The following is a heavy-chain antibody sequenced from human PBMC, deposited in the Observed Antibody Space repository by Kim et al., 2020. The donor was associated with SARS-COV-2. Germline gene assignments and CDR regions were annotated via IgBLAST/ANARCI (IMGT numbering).Heavy chain of an antibody. Sequence: SETLSLTCTVSGGSISSGGYYWSWIRQHPGKGLEWIGYIYYSGSTYYNPSLKSRVTISVDTSKNQFSLKLSSVTAADTAVYYCARHPHYDILTGYYKGLDYFDYWGQGTLVTVSS. D-gene: IGHD3-9*01. CDR1: GGSISSGGYY. CDR2: IYYSGST. CDR3: ARHPHYDILTGYYKGLDYFDY. J-gene: IGHJ4*02. V-gene: IGHV4-31*03.